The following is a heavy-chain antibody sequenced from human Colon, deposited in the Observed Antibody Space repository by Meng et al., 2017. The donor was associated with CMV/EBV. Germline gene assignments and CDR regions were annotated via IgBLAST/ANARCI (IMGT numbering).Heavy chain of an antibody. CDR1: GYTFTGYY. Sequence: ASVKVSCKASGYTFTGYYMHWVRQAPGQGLEWMGWINPNSGGTNYAQKFQGRVTMTRDTSISTAYMELSRLRSDDTAVYYCARGFARSAAILRPTGFDYWGQGTLVTVSS. CDR2: INPNSGGT. J-gene: IGHJ4*02. CDR3: ARGFARSAAILRPTGFDY. V-gene: IGHV1-2*02. D-gene: IGHD2-2*02.